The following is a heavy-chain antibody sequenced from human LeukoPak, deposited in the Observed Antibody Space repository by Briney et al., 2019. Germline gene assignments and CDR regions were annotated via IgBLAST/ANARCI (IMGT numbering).Heavy chain of an antibody. D-gene: IGHD3-10*01. Sequence: ASVKVSCNASGYTFTSYGISWVRQAPGQGLEWMGWISGYNGNTNYAQKFQGRVTMTIDTSTSTLYMELRSLRSDDTAVYYCARGRTHRRLWLGESTGGPFDYWGQGTLVTVSS. J-gene: IGHJ4*02. CDR2: ISGYNGNT. CDR1: GYTFTSYG. V-gene: IGHV1-18*01. CDR3: ARGRTHRRLWLGESTGGPFDY.